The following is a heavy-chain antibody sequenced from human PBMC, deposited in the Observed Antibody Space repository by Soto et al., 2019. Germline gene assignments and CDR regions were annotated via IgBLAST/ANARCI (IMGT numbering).Heavy chain of an antibody. CDR3: AKGPIGQAAAGSPDY. D-gene: IGHD6-13*01. CDR1: GFTFDDYA. V-gene: IGHV3-9*01. CDR2: ISWNSGSI. J-gene: IGHJ4*02. Sequence: PGGSLRLSCAASGFTFDDYAMHWVRQAPGKGLEWVSGISWNSGSIGYADSVKGRFTISRDNAKNSLYLQMNSLRAEDTALYYCAKGPIGQAAAGSPDYRGQGTLVTVSS.